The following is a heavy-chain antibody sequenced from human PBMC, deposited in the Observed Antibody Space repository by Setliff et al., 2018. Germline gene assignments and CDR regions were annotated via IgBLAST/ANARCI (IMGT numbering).Heavy chain of an antibody. CDR3: AKDRWGYADP. V-gene: IGHV3-30*02. CDR1: GFTFSMSA. Sequence: GGSLSLSCATSGFTFSMSAMHWLRQSPDNRLEWLAYIHYGGGHIQYADSVKGRITVSRDNAMDTLFLQMNGLTTDDTAKYFCAKDRWGYADPWGQGTLVTVSS. CDR2: IHYGGGHI. J-gene: IGHJ5*02. D-gene: IGHD2-2*01.